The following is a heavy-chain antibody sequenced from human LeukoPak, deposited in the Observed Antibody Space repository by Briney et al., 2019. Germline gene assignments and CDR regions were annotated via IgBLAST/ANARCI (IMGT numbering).Heavy chain of an antibody. CDR3: ARGEQLVDY. D-gene: IGHD6-13*01. Sequence: SETLSLTCSVSDGSTTGYYWSWIRQPPGKGLEWIAYVYYTGRTLYIPSLESRVTISVDTSKTQFSLTVTSVTAADTAVYYCARGEQLVDYWGQGTLVTVSS. CDR1: DGSTTGYY. J-gene: IGHJ4*02. CDR2: VYYTGRT. V-gene: IGHV4-59*08.